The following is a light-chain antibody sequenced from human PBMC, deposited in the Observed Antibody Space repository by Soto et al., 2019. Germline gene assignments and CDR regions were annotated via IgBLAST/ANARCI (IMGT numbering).Light chain of an antibody. J-gene: IGLJ1*01. Sequence: QSALTQPASVSGSPGQSITISCTGTSSDVGGYNYVSWYQQHPGKAPKLMIYDVSNRPSGVSNRFSGSKSGNTASLTISGLQAEEEADYYCSSYTSSSTYVLGTGTKVTVL. V-gene: IGLV2-14*01. CDR2: DVS. CDR1: SSDVGGYNY. CDR3: SSYTSSSTYV.